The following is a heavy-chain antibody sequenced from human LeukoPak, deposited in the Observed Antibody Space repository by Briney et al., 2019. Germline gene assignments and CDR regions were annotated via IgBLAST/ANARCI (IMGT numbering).Heavy chain of an antibody. D-gene: IGHD4-17*01. J-gene: IGHJ4*02. CDR2: ISGRGRST. Sequence: RGSLRHSSAASGFTFSNYVISWVRQAPGKGLEWVSAISGRGRSTFYADSVKGRFTISRDNSKNTLYLQMNSLRAEDTAVYYCAKDKDVVHGDYALNDYWGQGTLVT. CDR3: AKDKDVVHGDYALNDY. V-gene: IGHV3-23*01. CDR1: GFTFSNYV.